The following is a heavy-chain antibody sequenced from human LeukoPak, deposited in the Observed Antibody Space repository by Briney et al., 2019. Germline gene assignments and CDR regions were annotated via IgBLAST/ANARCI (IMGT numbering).Heavy chain of an antibody. J-gene: IGHJ6*02. CDR3: ARRGSGNGGTYAGMDV. Sequence: SETLSLTCTVAGGSISSSFHYWDWIRQAPGKGLEWMGSLLYTGNTWYNPSLKSRITMSVDTSKNQFSLRLSSVNAADTALYYCARRGSGNGGTYAGMDVWGQGTSVTVSS. CDR2: LLYTGNT. V-gene: IGHV4-39*01. CDR1: GGSISSSFHY. D-gene: IGHD2-15*01.